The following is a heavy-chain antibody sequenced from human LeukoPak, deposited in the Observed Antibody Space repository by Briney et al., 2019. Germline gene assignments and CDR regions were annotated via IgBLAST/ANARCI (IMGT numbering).Heavy chain of an antibody. CDR3: AKLLTYSSSWYSSY. CDR2: ISYDGSNK. Sequence: GGSLILSCAASGFTFSSYAMHWVRQAPGKGLEWVAVISYDGSNKYYADSVKGRFTISRDNSKNTLYLQMNSLRAEDTAVYYCAKLLTYSSSWYSSYWGQGTLVTVSS. V-gene: IGHV3-30*04. CDR1: GFTFSSYA. D-gene: IGHD6-13*01. J-gene: IGHJ4*02.